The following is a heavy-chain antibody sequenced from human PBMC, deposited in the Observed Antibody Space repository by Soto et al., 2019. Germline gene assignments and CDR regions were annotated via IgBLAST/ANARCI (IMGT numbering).Heavy chain of an antibody. CDR3: ARGLLAAAPNCFEP. V-gene: IGHV1-8*01. Sequence: ASVKVSCKASGYTFTSYDINWVRQATGQGLEWMGWMNPNSGNTGYAQKFQGRVTMTRNTSISTAYMELSSLRSEDTAVYYCARGLLAAAPNCFEPWGQGTLVTVSS. CDR2: MNPNSGNT. CDR1: GYTFTSYD. D-gene: IGHD6-13*01. J-gene: IGHJ5*02.